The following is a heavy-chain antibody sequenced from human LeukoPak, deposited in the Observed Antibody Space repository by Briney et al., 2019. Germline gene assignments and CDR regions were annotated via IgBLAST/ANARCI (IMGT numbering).Heavy chain of an antibody. CDR3: ARVPELRFLESIEYYYYYYMDV. V-gene: IGHV1-2*02. Sequence: GASVKVSCKASGYTFIGYYMNWVRQAPGQGLEWMGWINPKSGDTKYAQKFQGRVTMTRDTSITTAYMELNRLRSDDTAVYYCARVPELRFLESIEYYYYYYMDVWGKGTTVTVSS. D-gene: IGHD3-3*01. CDR1: GYTFIGYY. CDR2: INPKSGDT. J-gene: IGHJ6*03.